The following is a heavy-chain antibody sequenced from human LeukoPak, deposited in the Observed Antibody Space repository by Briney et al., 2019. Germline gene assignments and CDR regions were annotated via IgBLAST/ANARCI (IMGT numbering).Heavy chain of an antibody. CDR3: AKDSLYGWYQLVSIYYYYGMAV. CDR2: ISYDGSNK. D-gene: IGHD2-2*01. CDR1: GFTFSSYG. V-gene: IGHV3-30*18. J-gene: IGHJ6*02. Sequence: GGSLTLFCAPSGFTFSSYGMHGVRQAPGKGLEWVAVISYDGSNKYYEHSVKGRFTISRDNSKNTLYLQRNSLRAEDAAVYYCAKDSLYGWYQLVSIYYYYGMAVGGQGPTVTVS.